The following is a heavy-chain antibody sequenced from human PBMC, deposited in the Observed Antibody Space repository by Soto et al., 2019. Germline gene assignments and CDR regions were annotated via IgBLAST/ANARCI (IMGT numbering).Heavy chain of an antibody. Sequence: GESLKISCKGSGYSFTSYWIGWVRQMPGKGLEWMGIIYPGDSDTRYSPSFQGQVTISADKSISTAYLQWSSLKASDTAMYYCARRSRYNWNYVRYYYGMDVWGQGTTVTVSS. V-gene: IGHV5-51*01. J-gene: IGHJ6*02. CDR1: GYSFTSYW. CDR2: IYPGDSDT. D-gene: IGHD1-7*01. CDR3: ARRSRYNWNYVRYYYGMDV.